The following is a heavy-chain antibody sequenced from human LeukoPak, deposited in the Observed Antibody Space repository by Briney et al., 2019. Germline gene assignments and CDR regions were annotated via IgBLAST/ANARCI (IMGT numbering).Heavy chain of an antibody. CDR1: GYSFTSYW. CDR3: ARESRSSRTIDY. CDR2: IYPSDSDT. J-gene: IGHJ4*02. V-gene: IGHV5-51*01. D-gene: IGHD6-13*01. Sequence: GESLKISCKGSGYSFTSYWIGWVRQMPGKGLECMGIIYPSDSDTKYSPSFRGQVTISADKSITTAYLQWSSLKASDTAIYYCARESRSSRTIDYWGQGTQVTVSS.